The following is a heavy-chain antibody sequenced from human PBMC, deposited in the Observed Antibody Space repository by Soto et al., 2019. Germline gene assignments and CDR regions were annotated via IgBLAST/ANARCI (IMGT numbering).Heavy chain of an antibody. CDR3: ATSRISIAVAGETEYYFDY. Sequence: ASVKVSCKASGYIFTGYYMHWVRQAPGQGLEWMGWINPNSGDTNYTQRFQGWVTMTRDTSISTAYMELSRLRSDDTAVYYCATSRISIAVAGETEYYFDYWGQGTPVTVSS. V-gene: IGHV1-2*04. J-gene: IGHJ4*02. CDR2: INPNSGDT. CDR1: GYIFTGYY. D-gene: IGHD6-19*01.